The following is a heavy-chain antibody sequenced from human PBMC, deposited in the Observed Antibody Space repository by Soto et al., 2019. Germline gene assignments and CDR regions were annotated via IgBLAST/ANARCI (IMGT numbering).Heavy chain of an antibody. V-gene: IGHV1-8*01. CDR2: LNPNGGST. D-gene: IGHD2-15*01. Sequence: QVQLVQSGAEVKKPGASVKVSCKASGYTFARYDINWVRQATGQGLEWMGWLNPNGGSTGYRRKFQGRATMPRNTSISTAYRELSRLRSADTAVYYCARGHPGDCSGGSCPFFDYWGQGTLVTVSS. J-gene: IGHJ4*02. CDR1: GYTFARYD. CDR3: ARGHPGDCSGGSCPFFDY.